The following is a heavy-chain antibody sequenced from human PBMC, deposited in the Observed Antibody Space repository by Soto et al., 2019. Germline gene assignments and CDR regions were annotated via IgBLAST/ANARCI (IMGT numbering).Heavy chain of an antibody. D-gene: IGHD2-21*02. Sequence: PGGSLRLSCAASGFTFSSYSMNWVRQAPGKGLEWVSSISSSSSYIYYAHSVKGRFTISRDNAKNSLYLQMNSLRAEDTAVYYCARHTGIGNCGGDCYPHYYYYYGMDVWGQGTTVTVSS. CDR1: GFTFSSYS. CDR2: ISSSSSYI. V-gene: IGHV3-21*01. J-gene: IGHJ6*02. CDR3: ARHTGIGNCGGDCYPHYYYYYGMDV.